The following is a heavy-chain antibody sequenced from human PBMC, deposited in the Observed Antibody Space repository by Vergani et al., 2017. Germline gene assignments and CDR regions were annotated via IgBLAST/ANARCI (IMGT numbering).Heavy chain of an antibody. J-gene: IGHJ4*02. D-gene: IGHD3-22*01. CDR3: ARLVGFITMIHFDY. Sequence: QVQLQESGPGLVKPSETLSLTCTVSGGSISSYYWSWIRQPPGKGLEWIGYIYYSGSTNYNPSLKSRVTISVDTSKNQFSLKLSSVTAADTAVYYCARLVGFITMIHFDYWGQGTLVTVSS. CDR2: IYYSGST. V-gene: IGHV4-59*08. CDR1: GGSISSYY.